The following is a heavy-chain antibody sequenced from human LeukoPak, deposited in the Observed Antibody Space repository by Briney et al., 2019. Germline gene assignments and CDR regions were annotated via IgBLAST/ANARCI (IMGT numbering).Heavy chain of an antibody. V-gene: IGHV3-21*01. CDR2: ISSSSSYI. Sequence: GGSLRHSCAASGFTFSSYSMNWVRPAPGKGLEWVSSISSSSSYIYYADSVKGRLTISRDNAKNSLYLQMNSLRAEYTAVYYCARDAWYYYGSWSYYSDYWGQGTLVTVSS. D-gene: IGHD3-10*01. CDR1: GFTFSSYS. J-gene: IGHJ4*02. CDR3: ARDAWYYYGSWSYYSDY.